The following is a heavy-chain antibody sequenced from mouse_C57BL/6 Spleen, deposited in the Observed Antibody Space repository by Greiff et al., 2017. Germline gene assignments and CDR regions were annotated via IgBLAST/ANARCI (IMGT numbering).Heavy chain of an antibody. J-gene: IGHJ3*01. Sequence: QVQLQQPGAELVRPGSSVKLSCKASGYTFTSYWMDWVKQRPGQGLEWIGNIYPSDSETHYNQKFKDKATLTVDKSSSTAYMQLSSLTSEDSAVYSSACSSLFYGSPWFAYWGQGTLVTVSA. D-gene: IGHD1-1*01. CDR1: GYTFTSYW. V-gene: IGHV1-61*01. CDR2: IYPSDSET. CDR3: ACSSLFYGSPWFAY.